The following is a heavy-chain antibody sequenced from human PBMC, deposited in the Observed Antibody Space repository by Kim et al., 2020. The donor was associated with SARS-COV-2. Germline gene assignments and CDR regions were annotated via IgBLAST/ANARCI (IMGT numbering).Heavy chain of an antibody. CDR3: ARGGLYSSGWTTFDY. J-gene: IGHJ4*02. D-gene: IGHD6-19*01. V-gene: IGHV1-69*13. CDR2: IIPIFGTA. Sequence: SVKVSCKASGGTFSSYAISWVRQAPGQGLEWMGGIIPIFGTANYAQKFQGRVTITADESTSTAYMELSSLRSEDTAVYYCARGGLYSSGWTTFDYWGQGTLVTFSS. CDR1: GGTFSSYA.